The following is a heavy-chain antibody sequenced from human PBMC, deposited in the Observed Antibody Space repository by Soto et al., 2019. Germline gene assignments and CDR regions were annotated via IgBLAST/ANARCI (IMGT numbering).Heavy chain of an antibody. J-gene: IGHJ4*02. D-gene: IGHD3-10*01. CDR2: IYHDGTT. CDR1: GGSVRNYY. Sequence: QVQLQESGPGVVKSSETLSLLCTVSGGSVRNYYWNWIRQPPGKGLEWIGYIYHDGTTKDNPSLKSGLTMSVDTSKSQVSLMLSSVTAADTAIYFCAASYGSGSYPDYWGQGTLVTVSS. CDR3: AASYGSGSYPDY. V-gene: IGHV4-59*08.